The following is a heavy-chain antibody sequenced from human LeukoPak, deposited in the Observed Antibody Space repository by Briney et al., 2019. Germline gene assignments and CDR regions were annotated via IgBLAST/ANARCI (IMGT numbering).Heavy chain of an antibody. CDR3: ARGGSYHPADY. J-gene: IGHJ4*02. CDR1: GYSFSSYG. D-gene: IGHD1-26*01. Sequence: GASVKVSCKASGYSFSSYGITWVRQAPGQGLEWMGWISGYNGNTKYAQKFQGRVTMTTDTSTSKTYMDLRSLRIDDTDVYYCARGGSYHPADYWGQGTLVTVSS. CDR2: ISGYNGNT. V-gene: IGHV1-18*01.